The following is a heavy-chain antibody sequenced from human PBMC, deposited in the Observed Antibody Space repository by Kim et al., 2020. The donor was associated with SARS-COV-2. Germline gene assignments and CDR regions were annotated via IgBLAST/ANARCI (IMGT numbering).Heavy chain of an antibody. Sequence: ASVKVSCKVSGYTLTELSMHWVRQAPGKGLEWMGGFDPEDGETIYAQKFQGRVTMTEDTSTDTAYMELSSLRSEDTAVYYCATDPIAAAGTHWFDPWGQGTLVTVSS. J-gene: IGHJ5*02. D-gene: IGHD6-13*01. V-gene: IGHV1-24*01. CDR3: ATDPIAAAGTHWFDP. CDR1: GYTLTELS. CDR2: FDPEDGET.